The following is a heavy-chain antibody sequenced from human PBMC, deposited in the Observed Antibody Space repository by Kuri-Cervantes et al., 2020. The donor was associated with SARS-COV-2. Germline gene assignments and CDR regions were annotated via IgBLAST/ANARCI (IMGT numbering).Heavy chain of an antibody. CDR2: IYYSGST. J-gene: IGHJ6*03. V-gene: IGHV4-59*12. D-gene: IGHD5-12*01. Sequence: SETLSPTCTVPGGSTSSYYWSWVRQPPGKGLEWIGYIYYSGSTNNNPSLKSRVTISVDTSTNQFSLKLSSVTDADTTVYYSARGQLNSGYDPSGYYYYYYDMDVWGKGTTVTVSS. CDR1: GGSTSSYY. CDR3: ARGQLNSGYDPSGYYYYYYDMDV.